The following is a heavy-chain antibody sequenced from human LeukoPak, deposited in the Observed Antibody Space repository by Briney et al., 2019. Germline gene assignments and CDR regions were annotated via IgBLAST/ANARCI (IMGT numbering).Heavy chain of an antibody. Sequence: SETLSLTCTVSGGSISSGGYYWSWIRQHPGKGLEWIGYIYYSGSTYYNPSLKSRVTIPVDTSKNQFSLKLSSVTAADTAVYYCARGRYYYDSSGYSTFDYWGQGTLVTVSS. CDR3: ARGRYYYDSSGYSTFDY. V-gene: IGHV4-31*03. D-gene: IGHD3-22*01. CDR2: IYYSGST. CDR1: GGSISSGGYY. J-gene: IGHJ4*02.